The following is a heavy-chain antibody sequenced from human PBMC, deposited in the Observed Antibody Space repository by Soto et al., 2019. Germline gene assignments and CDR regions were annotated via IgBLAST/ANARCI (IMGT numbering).Heavy chain of an antibody. Sequence: SETLSLTCAVYGGSFSGYYWSWIRQPPGKGLEWIGEINHSGSTNYNPSLKSRVTISVDTSKNQFSLKLSSVTAADTAVYYCARGFPHYGSLCYYCSYYPRDF. J-gene: IGHJ1*01. V-gene: IGHV4-34*01. CDR3: ARGFPHYGSLCYYCSYYPRDF. CDR1: GGSFSGYY. D-gene: IGHD3-10*01. CDR2: INHSGST.